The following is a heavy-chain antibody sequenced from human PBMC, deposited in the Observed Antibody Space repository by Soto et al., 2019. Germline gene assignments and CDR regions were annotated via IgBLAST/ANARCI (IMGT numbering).Heavy chain of an antibody. D-gene: IGHD2-2*01. V-gene: IGHV3-23*01. CDR1: GFTFSSYA. Sequence: ESGGGLVQPGGSLRLSCAASGFTFSSYAMSWVRQAPGKGLEWVSAISGSGGSTYYADSVKGRFTISRDNSKNTLYLQMNSLRAEDTAVYYCAKDQYQLLYYYYGMDVWGQGTTVTVSS. CDR2: ISGSGGST. CDR3: AKDQYQLLYYYYGMDV. J-gene: IGHJ6*02.